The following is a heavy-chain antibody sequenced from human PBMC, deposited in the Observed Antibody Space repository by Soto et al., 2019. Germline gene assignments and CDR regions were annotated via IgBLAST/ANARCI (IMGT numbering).Heavy chain of an antibody. D-gene: IGHD4-4*01. J-gene: IGHJ4*02. CDR1: GFSFSHYG. Sequence: QVQLVESGGGVVQPGRSLRLSCAASGFSFSHYGMFWVRQAPGKGLEWVAMIWYDGSKTYYADSVKGRLTISRDNSKNTLNLQMDSLRAEVTALYYCARVVTVPVLNYFDSWGQGTLVTVSS. V-gene: IGHV3-33*01. CDR2: IWYDGSKT. CDR3: ARVVTVPVLNYFDS.